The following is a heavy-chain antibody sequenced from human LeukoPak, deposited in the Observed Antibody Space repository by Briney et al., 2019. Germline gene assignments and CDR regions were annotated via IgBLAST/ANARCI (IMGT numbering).Heavy chain of an antibody. CDR2: IYPGDSDT. D-gene: IGHD3-22*01. J-gene: IGHJ3*02. Sequence: GESLKISCKGSGYSFTSYWIGWVRQMPGKGLEWMGIIYPGDSDTRYSPSFQGQVTISADKSTSTAYLQWSSLKASDTAMYYCASTYYYDSSGYVAFDTWGQGTMVTVSS. CDR1: GYSFTSYW. V-gene: IGHV5-51*01. CDR3: ASTYYYDSSGYVAFDT.